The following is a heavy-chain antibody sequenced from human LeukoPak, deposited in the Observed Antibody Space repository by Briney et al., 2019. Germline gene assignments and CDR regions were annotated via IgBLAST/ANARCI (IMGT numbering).Heavy chain of an antibody. CDR1: GFTFSSYA. J-gene: IGHJ4*02. D-gene: IGHD6-19*01. CDR3: AKDGYSSGWYDY. Sequence: PGGSLRLFCAASGFTFSSYAMSWVRQAPGKGLEWVSTISGSGGSTYYADSVKGRFTISRDNSKNTLYLQMNSLRAEDTAVYYCAKDGYSSGWYDYWGQGTLVTVSS. CDR2: ISGSGGST. V-gene: IGHV3-23*01.